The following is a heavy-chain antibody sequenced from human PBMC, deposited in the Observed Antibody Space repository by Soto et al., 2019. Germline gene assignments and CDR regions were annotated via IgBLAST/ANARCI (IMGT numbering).Heavy chain of an antibody. J-gene: IGHJ4*02. Sequence: SETLSLTCTVSSGSISTSSSYWGWIRQPPGKGLEWIGSIYYSGNTYYNPSLKSRVTISIDTSKTQFSLKLNSVTAADTAVYYCGAQDYGAKGHYFENWGQGTLVTVSS. CDR1: SGSISTSSSY. V-gene: IGHV4-39*01. CDR2: IYYSGNT. CDR3: GAQDYGAKGHYFEN. D-gene: IGHD4-17*01.